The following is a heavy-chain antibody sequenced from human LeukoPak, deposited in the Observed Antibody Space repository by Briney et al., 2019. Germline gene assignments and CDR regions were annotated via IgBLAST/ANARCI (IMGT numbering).Heavy chain of an antibody. V-gene: IGHV4-39*07. CDR1: GGSISGSSYY. CDR2: IYYSGST. Sequence: SETLSLTCTVSGGSISGSSYYWGWIRQPPGKGLEWIGSIYYSGSTYYNPSLKSRVTISVDTSKNQFSLKLSSVTAADTAVYYCARYIAAAGTVDYWGQGTLVTVSS. CDR3: ARYIAAAGTVDY. J-gene: IGHJ4*02. D-gene: IGHD6-13*01.